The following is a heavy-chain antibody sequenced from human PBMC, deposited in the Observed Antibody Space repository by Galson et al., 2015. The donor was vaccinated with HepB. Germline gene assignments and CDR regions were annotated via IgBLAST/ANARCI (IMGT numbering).Heavy chain of an antibody. CDR3: ARDLRGSAWYIDY. V-gene: IGHV3-74*01. CDR2: INSDGSGT. D-gene: IGHD3-10*01. CDR1: GFTFSFYW. J-gene: IGHJ4*02. Sequence: SLRLSCAASGFTFSFYWMHWVRQAPGKGLEWVSGINSDGSGTTYADSVKGRFTISRDNAKNSLYLQMNSLRAEDTAVYYCARDLRGSAWYIDYWGPGTLVTVSS.